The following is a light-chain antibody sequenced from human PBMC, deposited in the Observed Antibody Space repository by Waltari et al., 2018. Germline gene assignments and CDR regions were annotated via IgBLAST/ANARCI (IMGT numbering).Light chain of an antibody. V-gene: IGLV1-40*01. Sequence: QSVLTQPPSLSGAPGQRVTMSCTGSSSNIGAGFDVHWYQHLPGTAPKLLIFGNSNRPSGVPDRFSASQSGASASLAITGLQAEDEAVYYCQSYDSRLSVVVFGGGTKLTVL. CDR2: GNS. CDR1: SSNIGAGFD. CDR3: QSYDSRLSVVV. J-gene: IGLJ2*01.